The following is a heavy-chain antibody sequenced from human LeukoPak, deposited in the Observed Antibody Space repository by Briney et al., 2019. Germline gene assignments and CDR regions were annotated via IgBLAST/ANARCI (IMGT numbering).Heavy chain of an antibody. Sequence: GGSLRLSCAASGFTFSSYDMHWVRHATGKGLEWVSAIGTAGDPYYPGSVKGRYTISRENAKTSLYLQMNSLRAGGTAVYYCARGLTSSPNRYCSGGSCFDWYFDLWGRGTLVTVSS. V-gene: IGHV3-13*05. CDR2: IGTAGDP. CDR1: GFTFSSYD. CDR3: ARGLTSSPNRYCSGGSCFDWYFDL. J-gene: IGHJ2*01. D-gene: IGHD2-15*01.